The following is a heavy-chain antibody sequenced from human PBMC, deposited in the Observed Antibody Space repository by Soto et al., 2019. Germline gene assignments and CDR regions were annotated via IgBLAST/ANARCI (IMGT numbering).Heavy chain of an antibody. D-gene: IGHD3-3*01. CDR1: GFTFGDYA. Sequence: PGGSLRLSCTASGFTFGDYAMSWFRQAPGKGLEWVGFIRSKAYGGTTEYAASVKGRFTISRDDSKSIAYLQMNSLKTEDTAVYYCTRGMVSHLAQDDFWSGYLTYFDYWGQGTLVPVSS. V-gene: IGHV3-49*03. CDR3: TRGMVSHLAQDDFWSGYLTYFDY. J-gene: IGHJ4*02. CDR2: IRSKAYGGTT.